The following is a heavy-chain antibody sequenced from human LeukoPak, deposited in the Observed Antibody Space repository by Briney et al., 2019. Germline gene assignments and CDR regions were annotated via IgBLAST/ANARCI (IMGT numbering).Heavy chain of an antibody. CDR2: ISGSSSTI. V-gene: IGHV3-48*01. CDR3: ARDRARTFDY. D-gene: IGHD6-6*01. J-gene: IGHJ4*02. Sequence: PGGSLRLSCAASGFTFSTYSMHWVRQAPGKGLEWVSYISGSSSTIYYADSVKGRFTISRDNAKNSLYVQMNSLRAEDTAVYHCARDRARTFDYWGQGTLVTVSS. CDR1: GFTFSTYS.